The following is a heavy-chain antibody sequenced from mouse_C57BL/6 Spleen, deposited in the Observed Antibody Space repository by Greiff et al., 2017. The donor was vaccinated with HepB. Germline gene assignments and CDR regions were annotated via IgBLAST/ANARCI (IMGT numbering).Heavy chain of an antibody. J-gene: IGHJ2*01. D-gene: IGHD2-3*01. Sequence: QVQLQQPGAELVRPGSSVKLSCKASGYTFTSYWMHWVKQRPIQGLEWIGNIDPSDSETHYNQKFKDKATLTVDKSSSPAYMQLSSLTSEDSAVYYCAREGFYDGTLYFDYWGQGTTLTVSS. CDR2: IDPSDSET. CDR1: GYTFTSYW. V-gene: IGHV1-52*01. CDR3: AREGFYDGTLYFDY.